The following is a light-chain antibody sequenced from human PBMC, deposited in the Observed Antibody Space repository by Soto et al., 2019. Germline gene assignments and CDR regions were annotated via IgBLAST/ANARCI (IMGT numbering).Light chain of an antibody. Sequence: DIVVTQSPLSLPVTPGEPASISCRSSQSLLNSNGYNYLDWYLQKSGQSPQLLIYLGSNRASGVPDRFSGSGSGTDFTLKISRVEAEDVGLYYCMQALQAPLTFGQGTKVDIK. J-gene: IGKJ1*01. CDR3: MQALQAPLT. V-gene: IGKV2-28*01. CDR1: QSLLNSNGYNY. CDR2: LGS.